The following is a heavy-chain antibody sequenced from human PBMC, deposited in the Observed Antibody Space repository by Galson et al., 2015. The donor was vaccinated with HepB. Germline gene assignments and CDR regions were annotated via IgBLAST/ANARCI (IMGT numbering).Heavy chain of an antibody. V-gene: IGHV1-8*01. CDR1: GYTFTSYD. CDR3: ARATMVRGVISYYYYYYMDV. CDR2: MNPNSGNT. Sequence: SVKVSCKASGYTFTSYDINWVRQATGQGLEWMGWMNPNSGNTGYAQKFQGRVTMTRNTSISTAYMELSSLRSEDTAVYYCARATMVRGVISYYYYYYMDVWGKGTTVTVSS. J-gene: IGHJ6*03. D-gene: IGHD3-10*01.